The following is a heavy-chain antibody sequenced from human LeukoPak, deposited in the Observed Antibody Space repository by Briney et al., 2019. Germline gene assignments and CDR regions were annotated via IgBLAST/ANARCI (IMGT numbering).Heavy chain of an antibody. Sequence: PGGSLRLSCAASGFTFDDYGMSWVRQAPGKGLEWVSGINWNGGSTGYADSVKGRFTISRDNAKNSLYLQMNSLRAEDTALYHCARDYYGSGLYYYYMDVWGKGTTVTISS. D-gene: IGHD3-10*01. V-gene: IGHV3-20*01. CDR3: ARDYYGSGLYYYYMDV. CDR1: GFTFDDYG. J-gene: IGHJ6*03. CDR2: INWNGGST.